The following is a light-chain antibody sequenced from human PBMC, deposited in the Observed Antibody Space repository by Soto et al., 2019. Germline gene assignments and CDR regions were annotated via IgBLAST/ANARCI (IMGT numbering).Light chain of an antibody. Sequence: DIQMTPSPSTLSAPVVDRVTITCRAGQSISVWLAWYQQKPGKAPKLLIYDASSLESGVPSRFSGSGSGTEFTLTISSLQPDDFATYYCKQYNSYSTCGQGNMGDIK. CDR3: KQYNSYST. CDR2: DAS. CDR1: QSISVW. J-gene: IGKJ1*01. V-gene: IGKV1-5*01.